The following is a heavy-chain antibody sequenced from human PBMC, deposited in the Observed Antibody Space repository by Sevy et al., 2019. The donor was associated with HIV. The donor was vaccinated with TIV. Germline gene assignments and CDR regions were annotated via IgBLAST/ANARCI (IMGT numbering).Heavy chain of an antibody. CDR1: GYTFTGYY. CDR3: ATSIAAATPFDY. V-gene: IGHV1-2*06. CDR2: INPNSGGT. D-gene: IGHD6-13*01. Sequence: ASVKVSCKASGYTFTGYYMHWVRQAPGQGLEWMGRINPNSGGTNYAQKFQGRVTMTRDTSISTAYMELSRLRSGDTAVYYCATSIAAATPFDYWGQGTLVTVSS. J-gene: IGHJ4*02.